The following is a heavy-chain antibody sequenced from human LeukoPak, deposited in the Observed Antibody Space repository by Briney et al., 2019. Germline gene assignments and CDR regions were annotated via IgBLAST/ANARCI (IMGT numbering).Heavy chain of an antibody. V-gene: IGHV1-18*01. D-gene: IGHD3-9*01. Sequence: ASVKVSCKASGYTFTSYGISWVRQAPGQGLEWMGWISAYNGNTNYAQKLQGRVTMTTDTSTSTVYMELRSLRSEDTAVYYCAGGYFDWLSLGYWGQGTLVTVSS. CDR2: ISAYNGNT. J-gene: IGHJ4*02. CDR3: AGGYFDWLSLGY. CDR1: GYTFTSYG.